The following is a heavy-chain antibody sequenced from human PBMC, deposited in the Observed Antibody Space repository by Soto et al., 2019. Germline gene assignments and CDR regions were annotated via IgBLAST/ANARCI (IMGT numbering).Heavy chain of an antibody. V-gene: IGHV1-69*13. D-gene: IGHD3-22*01. CDR3: ARDRDTYYYDSSGYYYDY. Sequence: SVKVSCKASGGTFSSYAISWVRQAPGQGLEWMGGIIPIFGTANYAQKFQGRVTITADESTSTAYMELSSLRSEDTAVYYCARDRDTYYYDSSGYYYDYWGQGTLVPSPQ. J-gene: IGHJ4*02. CDR1: GGTFSSYA. CDR2: IIPIFGTA.